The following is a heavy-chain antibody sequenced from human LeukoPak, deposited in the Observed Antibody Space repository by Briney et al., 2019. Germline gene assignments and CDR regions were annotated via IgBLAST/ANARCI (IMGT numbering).Heavy chain of an antibody. J-gene: IGHJ5*02. D-gene: IGHD2-15*01. CDR3: GRHKGYCSGGSCFGPQNSQPHQNWLYP. CDR2: IYPGDSDT. Sequence: GESLKISCKGSGYSFTSYWIGWVRQMPGKGLEWMGIIYPGDSDTRYSPSFQGQVTISADKSISTAYLQWSSLKASDTAMYYCGRHKGYCSGGSCFGPQNSQPHQNWLYPWGQGTLVTVSS. CDR1: GYSFTSYW. V-gene: IGHV5-51*01.